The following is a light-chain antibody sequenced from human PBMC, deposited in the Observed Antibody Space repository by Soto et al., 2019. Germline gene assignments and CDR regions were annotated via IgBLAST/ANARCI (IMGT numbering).Light chain of an antibody. J-gene: IGKJ3*01. CDR2: SAS. CDR1: QAINGW. CDR3: QQAHSFPLT. V-gene: IGKV1-12*01. Sequence: DIQMTQSPSSVSSSVGDRVPISARAIQAINGWLAWHQQKPGEAPNLLIFSASSLQNGVPSTFSGSGSGTDFTLTNTNLHPADDANYYCQQAHSFPLTFGPGTKVDIK.